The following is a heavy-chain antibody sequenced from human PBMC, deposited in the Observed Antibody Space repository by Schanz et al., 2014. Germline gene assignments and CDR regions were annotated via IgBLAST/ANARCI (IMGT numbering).Heavy chain of an antibody. V-gene: IGHV1-69*09. CDR1: GGTFSTYP. D-gene: IGHD6-13*01. CDR3: ASAGAGYSSSWDFDY. J-gene: IGHJ4*02. CDR2: IIPIHGIV. Sequence: QVQLVQSGAEVKKPGSSMKVSCKASGGTFSTYPINWLRQAPGQGLEWMGRIIPIHGIVNYAQRLQDRVKITADKSTFTAYMDVSSLRSEDTAVYYCASAGAGYSSSWDFDYWGQGTLVTVSS.